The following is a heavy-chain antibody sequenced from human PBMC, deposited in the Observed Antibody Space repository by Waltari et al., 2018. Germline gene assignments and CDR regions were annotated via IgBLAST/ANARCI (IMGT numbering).Heavy chain of an antibody. V-gene: IGHV4-34*01. D-gene: IGHD7-27*01. CDR2: TDHRGAT. CDR3: ARHRRGSNGIDY. J-gene: IGHJ4*02. Sequence: QVQLQQWGAGLLKPSETLSLTCGYYGESFNNYYWIWVRQPPGQGLEWIGETDHRGATKYNPSLASRVTISLDTSKSQFSLSLRSVIAADAAMYYCARHRRGSNGIDYWGQGTLVTVSS. CDR1: GESFNNYY.